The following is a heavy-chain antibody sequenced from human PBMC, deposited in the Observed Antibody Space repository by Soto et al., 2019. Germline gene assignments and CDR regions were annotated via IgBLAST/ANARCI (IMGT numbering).Heavy chain of an antibody. J-gene: IGHJ6*02. D-gene: IGHD3-3*01. V-gene: IGHV1-69*13. CDR3: ARGDYDFLGGYQNYYYYGNDV. CDR2: IIPIFGTA. CDR1: GGTFSSYA. Sequence: SVKVSCKASGGTFSSYAISWVRQAPGQGLEWMGGIIPIFGTANYAQKFQGRVTITADESTSTAYMELSSLRSEDTAVYYCARGDYDFLGGYQNYYYYGNDVWGQGTTVTVSS.